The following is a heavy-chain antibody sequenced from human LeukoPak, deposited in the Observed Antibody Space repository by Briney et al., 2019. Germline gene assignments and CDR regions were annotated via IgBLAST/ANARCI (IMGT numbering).Heavy chain of an antibody. J-gene: IGHJ6*03. V-gene: IGHV4-34*01. CDR3: AKFSTPLSMDV. CDR2: INHSGST. Sequence: SETLSLTCAVYGGSFSGYYWSWIRQPPGKGLEWIGEINHSGSTNYNPSLKSRVTISVDTSKNQFSLKLSSVTAADTAVYYCAKFSTPLSMDVWGEGTTVTVSS. D-gene: IGHD2-15*01. CDR1: GGSFSGYY.